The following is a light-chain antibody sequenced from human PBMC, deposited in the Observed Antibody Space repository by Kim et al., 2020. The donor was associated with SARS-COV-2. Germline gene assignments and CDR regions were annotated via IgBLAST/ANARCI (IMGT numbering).Light chain of an antibody. CDR1: QSVSSSY. J-gene: IGKJ1*01. Sequence: PGERATLSCRASQSVSSSYVAWYQQKPGQTPRLLIYGASSRATGIPDRFSGSVAGTDFTLTISRLEPEDFAVYYCQQYGSSPWTFGQGTKVYIK. CDR3: QQYGSSPWT. V-gene: IGKV3-20*01. CDR2: GAS.